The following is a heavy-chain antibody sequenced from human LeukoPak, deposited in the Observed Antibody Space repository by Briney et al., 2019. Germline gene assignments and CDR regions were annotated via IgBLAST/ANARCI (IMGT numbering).Heavy chain of an antibody. J-gene: IGHJ4*02. CDR1: GFTFSSHW. V-gene: IGHV3-7*01. CDR3: ARFSGRN. D-gene: IGHD2-15*01. CDR2: IRQDGGEK. Sequence: GGSLRLSCAASGFTFSSHWLSWVRQAPGKGLEWVANIRQDGGEKNFLDSVKGRFTISRDNAMNSLYLQMGSLRAEDTAVYYCARFSGRNWGQGTLVTVSS.